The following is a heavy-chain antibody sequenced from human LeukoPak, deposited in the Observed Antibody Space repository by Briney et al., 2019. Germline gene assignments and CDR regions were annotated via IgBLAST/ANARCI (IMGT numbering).Heavy chain of an antibody. CDR2: IRYDGSNK. CDR3: ARNRHSSSFYYFDY. D-gene: IGHD6-13*01. V-gene: IGHV3-30*02. J-gene: IGHJ4*02. Sequence: GGSLRLSCAASGFTFSSYGMHWVRQAPGKGLEWVTFIRYDGSNKYYADSVKGRFIVSRDNSKNTLYLQMNSLRAEDTAVYYCARNRHSSSFYYFDYWGQGSLVTVSS. CDR1: GFTFSSYG.